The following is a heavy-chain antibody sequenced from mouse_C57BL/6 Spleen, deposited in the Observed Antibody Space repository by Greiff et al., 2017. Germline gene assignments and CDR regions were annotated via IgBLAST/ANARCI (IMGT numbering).Heavy chain of an antibody. J-gene: IGHJ3*01. Sequence: EVMLVESGGGLVQPKGSLKLSCAASGFSFNTYAMNWVRQAPGKGLEWVARIRSKSNNYATYYADSVKDRFTISRDDSESMLYLQMNNLKTEDTAMYYSVRLEVTWFAYWGQGTLVTVSA. CDR3: VRLEVTWFAY. CDR1: GFSFNTYA. CDR2: IRSKSNNYAT. V-gene: IGHV10-1*01.